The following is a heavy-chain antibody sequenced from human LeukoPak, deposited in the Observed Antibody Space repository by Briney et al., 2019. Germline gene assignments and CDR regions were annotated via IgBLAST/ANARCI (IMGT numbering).Heavy chain of an antibody. CDR1: GYXFADYL. Sequence: ASVKVSCNASGYXFADYLIHWVRQAPGQGPEWMGCINTNGGSTKYVQKFEGRVTVTRDTSISTVYMELSRLSSDDTAVYFCAREVQEESTLKKGFDYWGQGTLVTVSS. V-gene: IGHV1-2*02. CDR2: INTNGGST. CDR3: AREVQEESTLKKGFDY. D-gene: IGHD2/OR15-2a*01. J-gene: IGHJ4*02.